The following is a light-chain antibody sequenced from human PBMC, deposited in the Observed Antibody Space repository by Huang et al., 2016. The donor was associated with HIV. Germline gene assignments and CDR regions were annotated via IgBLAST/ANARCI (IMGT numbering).Light chain of an antibody. CDR1: QTISYNKNY. V-gene: IGKV4-1*01. CDR3: QQYYSKPLT. Sequence: DIVMTQSPDSLAVSLGERANINCKSSQTISYNKNYLAWYQQKPGQSPKLLIYWASTRESGVPDRFSGSGSGTDFTLTISSLQAEDVAVYYCQQYYSKPLTFGGGTKVEIK. J-gene: IGKJ4*01. CDR2: WAS.